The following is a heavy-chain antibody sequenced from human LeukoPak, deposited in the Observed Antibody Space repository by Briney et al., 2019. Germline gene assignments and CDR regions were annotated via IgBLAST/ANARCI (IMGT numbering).Heavy chain of an antibody. J-gene: IGHJ4*02. V-gene: IGHV4-34*01. CDR1: GGSFSGYY. CDR2: INHSGST. CDR3: AGLSQLVPSY. D-gene: IGHD6-13*01. Sequence: SETLSLTCAVYGGSFSGYYWSWIRQPPGKGLEWIGEINHSGSTNYNPSLKSRVTISVDTSKNQFSLKLSSVTAADTAVYYCAGLSQLVPSYWGQGTLVTVSS.